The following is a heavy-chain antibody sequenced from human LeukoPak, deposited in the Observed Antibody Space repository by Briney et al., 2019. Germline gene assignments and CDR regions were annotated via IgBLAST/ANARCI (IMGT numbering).Heavy chain of an antibody. Sequence: EGSLRLSCAASGFTFSGYPMHWVRQAPGKGLEYVSGIRGNGGSTYYANSVKGRFTISRDNSKNTLYLRMGSLRAEDMAVYFCARGDDYILFDYWGQGALVTVSS. CDR3: ARGDDYILFDY. CDR1: GFTFSGYP. D-gene: IGHD4-11*01. V-gene: IGHV3-64*01. CDR2: IRGNGGST. J-gene: IGHJ4*02.